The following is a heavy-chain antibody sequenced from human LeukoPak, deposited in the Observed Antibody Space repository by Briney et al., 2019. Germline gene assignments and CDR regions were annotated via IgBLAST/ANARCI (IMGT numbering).Heavy chain of an antibody. Sequence: GALRLSCEASGFSFSSYSMNWVRQAPGKGLEWVSYISSSSNTIYYGDSVKGRFTISRDNAKNSLYLQMNSLRAEDTAVYYCASLGCSTTSCYNYWGQGTLVTVSS. J-gene: IGHJ4*02. V-gene: IGHV3-48*01. D-gene: IGHD2-2*02. CDR2: ISSSSNTI. CDR3: ASLGCSTTSCYNY. CDR1: GFSFSSYS.